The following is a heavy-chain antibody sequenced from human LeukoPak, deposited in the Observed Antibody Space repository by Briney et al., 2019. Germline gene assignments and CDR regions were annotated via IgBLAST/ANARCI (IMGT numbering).Heavy chain of an antibody. CDR2: INHSGVI. Sequence: SETLSLTCAVYGGSFSGYYWSWIRQPPGKGLEWIGEINHSGVINDNPSLKSRVTLSVDTSKNQFSLKSTSVTDADTAVYYCARRAGLHSLDNWGQGTLVTVSS. CDR3: ARRAGLHSLDN. V-gene: IGHV4-34*01. J-gene: IGHJ4*02. CDR1: GGSFSGYY. D-gene: IGHD6-13*01.